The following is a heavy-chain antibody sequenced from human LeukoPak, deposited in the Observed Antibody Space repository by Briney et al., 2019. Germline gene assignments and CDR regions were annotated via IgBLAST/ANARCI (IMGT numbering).Heavy chain of an antibody. D-gene: IGHD3-10*01. Sequence: ASVNVSCLTSGYTFTRYGVSWVRLAPGQGLEWVGLISTHNGNKNYAQKFKDRVSMTTDTSQITVYLGLRTLGPDDTAMYYCAKTGDASGSDDFDCWGQRTLVTV. CDR3: AKTGDASGSDDFDC. J-gene: IGHJ4*02. CDR2: ISTHNGNK. V-gene: IGHV1-18*01. CDR1: GYTFTRYG.